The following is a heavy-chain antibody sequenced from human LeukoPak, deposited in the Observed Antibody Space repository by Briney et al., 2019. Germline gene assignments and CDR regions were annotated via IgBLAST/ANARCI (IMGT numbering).Heavy chain of an antibody. CDR3: ARSGSSGWYHFDL. V-gene: IGHV1-46*01. D-gene: IGHD6-19*01. Sequence: GASVKVSCKTSGYTFTSYYMHWVRQAPGQGLEWMGIINPSAGTTSYAQRFQGRVSMTRDTSTSTFYMELSSLRSEDTAVYYCARSGSSGWYHFDLWGRGTLVTVSS. CDR2: INPSAGTT. J-gene: IGHJ2*01. CDR1: GYTFTSYY.